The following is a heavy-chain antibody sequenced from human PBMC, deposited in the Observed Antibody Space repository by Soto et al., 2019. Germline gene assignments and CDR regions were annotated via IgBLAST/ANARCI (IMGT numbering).Heavy chain of an antibody. Sequence: PGGSLRLSCAASGFTFSSYWMHWVRQAPGKGLVWVSRINSDGSSTSYADSVKGRFTISRDNAKNTLYLQMNSLRAEDTAVYYCARVFGPTTTYDFWSGYSSGGRDYYYYGMDVWGQGTTVTVSS. V-gene: IGHV3-74*01. CDR2: INSDGSST. J-gene: IGHJ6*02. CDR3: ARVFGPTTTYDFWSGYSSGGRDYYYYGMDV. CDR1: GFTFSSYW. D-gene: IGHD3-3*01.